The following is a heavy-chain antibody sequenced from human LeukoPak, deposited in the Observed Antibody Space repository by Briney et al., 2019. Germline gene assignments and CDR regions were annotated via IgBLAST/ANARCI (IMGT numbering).Heavy chain of an antibody. CDR3: AKDFVPAAMRYGMDV. V-gene: IGHV3-30*18. CDR2: ISYGGSNK. J-gene: IGHJ6*02. CDR1: GFTFSSYG. Sequence: GRSLRLSCAASGFTFSSYGMHWVRQAPGKGLEWVAVISYGGSNKYYADSVKGRFTISRDNSKNTLYLQMNSLRAEDTAVYYCAKDFVPAAMRYGMDVWGQGTTVTVSS. D-gene: IGHD2-2*01.